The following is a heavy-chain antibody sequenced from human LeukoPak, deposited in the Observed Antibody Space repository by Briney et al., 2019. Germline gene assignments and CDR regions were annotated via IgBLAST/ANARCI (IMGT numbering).Heavy chain of an antibody. CDR1: GFTFSTYA. D-gene: IGHD6-13*01. CDR2: ISGNTGLVK. V-gene: IGHV3-23*01. J-gene: IGHJ4*02. Sequence: GGSLRLSCAASGFTFSTYAMSWVRQAPGKGLEWVSTISGNTGLVKYYADSVKGRFTISRDNSKNTVYLQMNSLRVEDTAVYYCAKPPPDSSSWLFDYWGQGTLVTVSS. CDR3: AKPPPDSSSWLFDY.